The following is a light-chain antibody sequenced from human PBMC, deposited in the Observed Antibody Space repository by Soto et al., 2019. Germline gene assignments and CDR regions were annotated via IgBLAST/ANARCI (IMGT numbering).Light chain of an antibody. Sequence: QSVLTQPPSVSGAPGQRVTISCTGSSSNIGAGYDVHWYQQLPGTAPKLLISGNSHRPSGVPDRFSGSKSGNSASLAISGXXXXXXXXXYSQSYDSSLSGYVVFGGGTKLTV. CDR1: SSNIGAGYD. J-gene: IGLJ2*01. CDR2: GNS. CDR3: QSYDSSLSGYVV. V-gene: IGLV1-40*01.